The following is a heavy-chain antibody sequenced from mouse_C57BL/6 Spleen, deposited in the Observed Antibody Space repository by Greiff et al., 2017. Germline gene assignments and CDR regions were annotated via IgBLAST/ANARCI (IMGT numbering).Heavy chain of an antibody. CDR3: ARGEIRDLSY. Sequence: QVQLQQPGAELVMPGASVKLSCKASGYTFTSYWMHWVKQRPGQGLEWIGEIDPSDSYTNYNQKFKGKSTLTVDKSSSTAYMQLSSLTSEDSAVYYCARGEIRDLSYCGQRTLVTVSA. CDR1: GYTFTSYW. J-gene: IGHJ3*01. V-gene: IGHV1-69*01. D-gene: IGHD2-13*01. CDR2: IDPSDSYT.